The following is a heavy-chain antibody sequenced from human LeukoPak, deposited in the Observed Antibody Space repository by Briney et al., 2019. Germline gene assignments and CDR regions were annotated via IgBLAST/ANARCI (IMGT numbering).Heavy chain of an antibody. CDR3: ARAEGYCSSTSCYVREYYYYGMDV. CDR1: GFTFSDYY. V-gene: IGHV3-11*06. Sequence: GGSLRLSCAASGFTFSDYYMSWIRQAPGKGLEGVSYINSSSSYTNYADSVKGRFTISRDNAKNSLYLQMNSLRAEDTAVYYCARAEGYCSSTSCYVREYYYYGMDVWGKGTTVTVSS. D-gene: IGHD2-2*01. J-gene: IGHJ6*04. CDR2: INSSSSYT.